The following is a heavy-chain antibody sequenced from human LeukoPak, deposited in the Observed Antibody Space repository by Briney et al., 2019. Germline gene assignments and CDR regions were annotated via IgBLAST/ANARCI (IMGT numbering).Heavy chain of an antibody. Sequence: GGSLRLSCAASGFTFSSYEMNWVRQAPGKGLEWVSYISGSGRTTKYADSVKGRFTISRDNAKSSLHLQMNSLRAEDTAVYYCVTDERGSGYHFDYWGQGTLVTVSS. J-gene: IGHJ4*02. CDR1: GFTFSSYE. D-gene: IGHD3-22*01. CDR2: ISGSGRTT. CDR3: VTDERGSGYHFDY. V-gene: IGHV3-48*03.